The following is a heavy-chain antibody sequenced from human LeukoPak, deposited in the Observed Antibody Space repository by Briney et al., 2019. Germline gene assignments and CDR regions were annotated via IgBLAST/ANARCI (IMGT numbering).Heavy chain of an antibody. Sequence: GGSLRLSCAASGFTFSSYAMSWVRQAPGKGLEWVSAISGSGGSTYYADSVKGRFTISRDNSKNTLYLQVNSLRVEDTAVYYCAKERESNGYFDYWGQGTLVTVSS. V-gene: IGHV3-23*01. CDR2: ISGSGGST. CDR1: GFTFSSYA. D-gene: IGHD2-8*01. CDR3: AKERESNGYFDY. J-gene: IGHJ4*02.